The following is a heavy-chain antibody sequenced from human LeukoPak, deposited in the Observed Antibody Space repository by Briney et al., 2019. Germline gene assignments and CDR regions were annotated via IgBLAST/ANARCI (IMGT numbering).Heavy chain of an antibody. V-gene: IGHV3-7*01. D-gene: IGHD1-20*01. CDR1: GFTFSSYW. CDR2: IKQDGSEK. J-gene: IGHJ4*02. Sequence: GGSLRLSCAASGFTFSSYWMSWVRQAPGKGLEWVANIKQDGSEKYYVDSVKGRFTISRDNAKNSMYLQMNSLRAEDTAVYYCARMGITGAADYWGQGTLVTVSS. CDR3: ARMGITGAADY.